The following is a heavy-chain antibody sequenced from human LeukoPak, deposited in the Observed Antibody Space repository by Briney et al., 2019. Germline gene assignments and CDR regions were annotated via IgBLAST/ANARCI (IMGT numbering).Heavy chain of an antibody. CDR3: ARGRHSSSWLYYYYYMDV. CDR1: GGSFSGYY. Sequence: SETLSLTCAVYGGSFSGYYWSWIRQPPGKGLEWIGEINHSGSTNYNPSLKSRVTISIDTSKNQFSLKLSSVTAADTAVYYCARGRHSSSWLYYYYYMDVWGKGTTVTVSS. D-gene: IGHD6-13*01. J-gene: IGHJ6*03. V-gene: IGHV4-34*01. CDR2: INHSGST.